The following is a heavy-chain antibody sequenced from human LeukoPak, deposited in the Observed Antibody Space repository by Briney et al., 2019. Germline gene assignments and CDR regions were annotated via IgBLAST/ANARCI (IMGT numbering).Heavy chain of an antibody. CDR2: IYTSGST. J-gene: IGHJ4*02. D-gene: IGHD3-22*01. V-gene: IGHV4-61*02. CDR3: ARDPDYYDSSGYYYPAGFDY. Sequence: PSETLSLTCTVSGGSISSGGYYWSWIRQHPGKGLEWIGRIYTSGSTNYNPSLKSRVTMSVDTSKNQFSLKLSSVTAADTAVYYCARDPDYYDSSGYYYPAGFDYWGQGTLVTVSS. CDR1: GGSISSGGYY.